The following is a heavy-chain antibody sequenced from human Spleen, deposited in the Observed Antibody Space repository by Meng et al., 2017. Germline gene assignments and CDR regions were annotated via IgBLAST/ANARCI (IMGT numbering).Heavy chain of an antibody. V-gene: IGHV7-4-1*02. CDR1: GYIFTTYG. CDR3: ARVDTVEFDY. Sequence: VRLVQSGAEVKKPGAAFNVSCKASGYIFTTYGMNWVRQAPGQGLEWMGWINTDTGNPTYAQGFTGRFVFSLDTSVSTAYLQISSLKAEDTAVYYCARVDTVEFDYWGQGTLVTVSS. J-gene: IGHJ4*02. D-gene: IGHD1-1*01. CDR2: INTDTGNP.